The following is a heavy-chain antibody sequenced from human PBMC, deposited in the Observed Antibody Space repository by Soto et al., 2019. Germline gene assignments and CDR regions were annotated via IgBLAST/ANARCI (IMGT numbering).Heavy chain of an antibody. J-gene: IGHJ4*02. CDR3: AGAGAYYFDY. D-gene: IGHD1-26*01. CDR2: INHSGST. V-gene: IGHV4-34*01. Sequence: PSETLTLTCAFYGGSFSGYYWSLIRQPPGKGLEWIGEINHSGSTNYNPSLKSRVTISVDTSKNQFSLKLSSVTAADTAVYYCAGAGAYYFDYWGQGTLVTVSS. CDR1: GGSFSGYY.